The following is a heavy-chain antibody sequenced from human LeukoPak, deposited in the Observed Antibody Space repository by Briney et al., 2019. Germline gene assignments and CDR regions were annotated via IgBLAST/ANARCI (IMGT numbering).Heavy chain of an antibody. CDR3: ARSELLWFGGVNSGFDY. CDR2: MNPNSGNT. CDR1: GYTFTSYD. J-gene: IGHJ4*02. Sequence: GASVKVSCKASGYTFTSYDINWVRQATGQGLEWMGWMNPNSGNTGYAQKFQGRVTMTRNTSITTAYMELSSLRSEDTAVYYCARSELLWFGGVNSGFDYWGQGTLVTVSS. V-gene: IGHV1-8*01. D-gene: IGHD3-10*01.